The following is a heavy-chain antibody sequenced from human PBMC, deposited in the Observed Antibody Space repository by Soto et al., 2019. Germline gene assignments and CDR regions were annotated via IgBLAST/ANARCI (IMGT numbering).Heavy chain of an antibody. Sequence: ASVKVSCKASGYTFTSYGISWVRQAPGQGLEWMGWISAYNGNTNYAQKLQGRVTITRDTSASTAYMELSSLRSEDTAAYYCARDLGGWPDYWGQGTLVTVSS. CDR1: GYTFTSYG. V-gene: IGHV1-18*01. CDR2: ISAYNGNT. D-gene: IGHD2-15*01. CDR3: ARDLGGWPDY. J-gene: IGHJ4*02.